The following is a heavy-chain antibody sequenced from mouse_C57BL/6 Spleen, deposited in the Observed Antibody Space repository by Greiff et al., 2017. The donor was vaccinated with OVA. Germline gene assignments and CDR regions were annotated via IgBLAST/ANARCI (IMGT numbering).Heavy chain of an antibody. Sequence: EVQLQQSGPELVKPGASVKISCKASGYTFTDYYMNWVKQSHGKSLEWIGDINPNNGGTSYNQKFKGKATLTVDKSSSTAYMELRSLTSEDSAVYYCARSSYYDYDGGRPFAYWGQGTLVTVSA. CDR3: ARSSYYDYDGGRPFAY. J-gene: IGHJ3*01. D-gene: IGHD2-4*01. CDR2: INPNNGGT. CDR1: GYTFTDYY. V-gene: IGHV1-26*01.